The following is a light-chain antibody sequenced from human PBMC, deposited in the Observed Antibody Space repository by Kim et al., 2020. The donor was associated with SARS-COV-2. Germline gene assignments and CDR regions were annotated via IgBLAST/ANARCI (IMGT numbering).Light chain of an antibody. J-gene: IGLJ1*01. Sequence: GQSVTVSCTGTSSDVGGYYYVSWYQQHPGKAPKLMIYEVSKWPSGVPDRFSGAKSGNTASLTISGLQAEDEADYYCCSYAGSYSYVFGTGTKVTVL. CDR1: SSDVGGYYY. CDR2: EVS. V-gene: IGLV2-11*01. CDR3: CSYAGSYSYV.